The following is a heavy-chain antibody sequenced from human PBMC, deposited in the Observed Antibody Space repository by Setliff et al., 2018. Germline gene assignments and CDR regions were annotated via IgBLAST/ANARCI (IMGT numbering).Heavy chain of an antibody. D-gene: IGHD1-26*01. V-gene: IGHV4-30-4*08. CDR3: AREVGTSTSSDAFDV. CDR1: GDSISSGDYF. J-gene: IGHJ3*01. CDR2: IYHSGSA. Sequence: SETLSLTCTVSGDSISSGDYFWSWIRQPPGKGLEWIAYIYHSGSAYYSPSLKSRVTMSVDTSKNQFSLHLTSVTAADTAVYYCAREVGTSTSSDAFDVWGQGMMVTVS.